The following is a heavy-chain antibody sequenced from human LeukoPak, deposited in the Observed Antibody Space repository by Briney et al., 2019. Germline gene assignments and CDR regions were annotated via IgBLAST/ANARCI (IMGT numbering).Heavy chain of an antibody. CDR1: GYSFTDYW. D-gene: IGHD2-2*01. Sequence: GESLKISCTGSGYSFTDYWIAWVRQMPGKGLEWMGIIYPGDSETTYSPSFQGQVTISVDGSITTTYLQWSSLKASDTAMYYCARGRGYCSSSSCYDFDYWGQGTLVTVSS. J-gene: IGHJ4*02. CDR3: ARGRGYCSSSSCYDFDY. V-gene: IGHV5-51*01. CDR2: IYPGDSET.